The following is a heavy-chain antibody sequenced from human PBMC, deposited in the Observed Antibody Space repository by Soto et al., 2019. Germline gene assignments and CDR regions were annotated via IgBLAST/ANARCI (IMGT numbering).Heavy chain of an antibody. V-gene: IGHV3-53*04. CDR2: IYSGGST. CDR3: ARRREYCSGGSCYPAFDI. D-gene: IGHD2-15*01. J-gene: IGHJ3*02. Sequence: GGSLRLSCAASGFTVSSNYMSWVRQAPGKGLEWVSVIYSGGSTYYADSVKGRFTISRHNSKNTLYLQMNSLRAEDTAVYYCARRREYCSGGSCYPAFDIWGQGTMVTVSS. CDR1: GFTVSSNY.